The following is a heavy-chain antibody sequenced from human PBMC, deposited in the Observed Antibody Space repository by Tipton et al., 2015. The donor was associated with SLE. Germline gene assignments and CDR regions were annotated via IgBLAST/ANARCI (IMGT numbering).Heavy chain of an antibody. CDR2: ISHSGST. J-gene: IGHJ6*03. Sequence: TLSLTCAVSGGSFSGYYWNWIRQPPGKGLEWIGEISHSGSTNSNPSLKRRVTISLDTSKNQFSLKLSSVTAADTAVYYCASAPGLDRDYCSYYYMGVWGTGTAVAVPS. V-gene: IGHV4-34*01. CDR3: ASAPGLDRDYCSYYYMGV. D-gene: IGHD3/OR15-3a*01. CDR1: GGSFSGYY.